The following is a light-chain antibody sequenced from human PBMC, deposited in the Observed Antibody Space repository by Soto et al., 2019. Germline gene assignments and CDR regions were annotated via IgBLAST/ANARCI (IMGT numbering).Light chain of an antibody. CDR1: SSDVGGHNS. Sequence: QSVLTQPPSASGSPGQSVTISCTGTSSDVGGHNSVPWYQQHPGKAPKLMIYDVNKRPSGVPDRFCGSKSGNTASRTVSGLQAEDEADYYCMSYVVSNNVIFGGGTQLTVL. CDR3: MSYVVSNNVI. J-gene: IGLJ2*01. V-gene: IGLV2-8*01. CDR2: DVN.